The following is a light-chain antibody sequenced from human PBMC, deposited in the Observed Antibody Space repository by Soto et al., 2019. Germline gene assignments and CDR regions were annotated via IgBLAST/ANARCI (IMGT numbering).Light chain of an antibody. J-gene: IGKJ1*01. CDR3: QQYHSYWT. CDR2: GAS. CDR1: QSVSSSY. Sequence: EIVLTQSPGTLSLSPVERATLSCRASQSVSSSYLAWYQQKPGQAPRLVISGASSRTSGIPDRFSASGSGTEFTLTISSLQTDDFSTYYCQQYHSYWTFGQGTKVDIK. V-gene: IGKV3-20*01.